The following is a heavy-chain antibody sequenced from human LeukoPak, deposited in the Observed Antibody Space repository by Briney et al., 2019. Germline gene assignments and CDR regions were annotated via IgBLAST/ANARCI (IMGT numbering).Heavy chain of an antibody. CDR1: GGSISSGGYS. V-gene: IGHV4-30-2*01. D-gene: IGHD3-22*01. Sequence: SETLSLTCAVSGGSISSGGYSWSWIRQPPGKGLEWIGYIYHSGSTYYNPSLKSRVTISVDRSKNQFSLKLSSVTAADTAVYYCARDIHYYDSSGYYQNWFDPWGQGTLVTVSS. CDR3: ARDIHYYDSSGYYQNWFDP. CDR2: IYHSGST. J-gene: IGHJ5*02.